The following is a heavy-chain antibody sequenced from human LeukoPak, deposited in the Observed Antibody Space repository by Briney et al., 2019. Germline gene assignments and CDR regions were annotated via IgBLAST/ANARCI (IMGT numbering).Heavy chain of an antibody. D-gene: IGHD3-10*01. CDR2: IKSKTDGGTT. Sequence: GGSLRLSCAASGFTFSNAWMSWVRQAPGKGLEGGGRIKSKTDGGTTDYAAPVKGRFTISRDDSKNTLYLQMNSLKTEDTAVYCCTTGAEYYGSGSYYISYYYYYYMDVWGKGTTVTVSS. CDR3: TTGAEYYGSGSYYISYYYYYYMDV. J-gene: IGHJ6*03. V-gene: IGHV3-15*01. CDR1: GFTFSNAW.